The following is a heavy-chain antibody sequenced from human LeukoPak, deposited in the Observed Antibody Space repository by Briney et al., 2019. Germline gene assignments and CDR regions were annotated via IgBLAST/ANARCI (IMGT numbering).Heavy chain of an antibody. CDR3: ARHGANYYYYYMDV. J-gene: IGHJ6*03. CDR2: ISGSGSST. D-gene: IGHD3-16*01. Sequence: GGSLRLSCAASGFTFSSYSMNWVRQAPGKGLEWVSPISGSGSSTYYADSVKGRFTISRDNSKNTLYLQMNGLRAEDTAVYYCARHGANYYYYYMDVWGKGTTVTVSS. CDR1: GFTFSSYS. V-gene: IGHV3-23*01.